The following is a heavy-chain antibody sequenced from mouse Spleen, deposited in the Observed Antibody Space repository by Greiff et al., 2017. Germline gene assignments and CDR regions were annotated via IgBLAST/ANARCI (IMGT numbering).Heavy chain of an antibody. Sequence: QVQLQQPGAELVKPGASVKMSCKASGYTFTSYWITWVKQRPGQGLEWIGDIYPGSGSTNYNEKFKSKATLTADTSSSTAYMQLSSLTSEDSAVYYCARGGRGWFAYWGQGTLVTVSA. CDR1: GYTFTSYW. V-gene: IGHV1-55*01. D-gene: IGHD3-3*01. CDR3: ARGGRGWFAY. CDR2: IYPGSGST. J-gene: IGHJ3*01.